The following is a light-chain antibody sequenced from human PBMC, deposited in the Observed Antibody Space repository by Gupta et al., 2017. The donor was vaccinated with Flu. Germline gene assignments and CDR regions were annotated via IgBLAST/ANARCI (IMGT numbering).Light chain of an antibody. J-gene: IGKJ1*01. CDR3: QKYGSSPWT. CDR2: GAS. Sequence: PGERATLSCRASQSVSSSYLAWYQQKPGQAPRLLIYGASSRATGIPDRFSGSGSGTDLTLTISSLEPEDFAVYYCQKYGSSPWTFGQGTKVEIK. V-gene: IGKV3-20*01. CDR1: QSVSSSY.